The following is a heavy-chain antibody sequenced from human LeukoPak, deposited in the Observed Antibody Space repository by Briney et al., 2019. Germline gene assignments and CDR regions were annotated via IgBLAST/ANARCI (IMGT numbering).Heavy chain of an antibody. CDR1: GYPFTNFG. Sequence: ASVKVSCQASGYPFTNFGITWVRQAPGQGLEWMGWISPYNGKTAYAQRLQGRVTMTTDTSTTTGYMELRSLRSDDTAVYYCARGGVVPAAVSNWFGPWGQGTLVTVSS. D-gene: IGHD2-2*01. V-gene: IGHV1-18*04. CDR3: ARGGVVPAAVSNWFGP. J-gene: IGHJ5*02. CDR2: ISPYNGKT.